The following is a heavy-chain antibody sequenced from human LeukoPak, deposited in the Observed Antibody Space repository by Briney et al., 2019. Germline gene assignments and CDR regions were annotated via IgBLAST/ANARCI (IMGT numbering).Heavy chain of an antibody. V-gene: IGHV3-33*06. Sequence: PGGSLRLSCTTPGFTFSDYGMHWVRQAPGKGLEWVAVIWYDGSKKYYSDSVKGRFTVSRDNSKNTLSLQMNSLRAEDTAVYYCVKDSGGYYFDYWGQGTLVTVSS. D-gene: IGHD3-22*01. CDR3: VKDSGGYYFDY. CDR1: GFTFSDYG. CDR2: IWYDGSKK. J-gene: IGHJ4*02.